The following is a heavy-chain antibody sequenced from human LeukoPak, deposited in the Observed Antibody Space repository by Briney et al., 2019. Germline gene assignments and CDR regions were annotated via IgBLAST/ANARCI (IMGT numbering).Heavy chain of an antibody. J-gene: IGHJ4*02. V-gene: IGHV3-74*01. CDR2: IQTDGSTT. CDR3: ARAIGGRSYFGGDY. CDR1: GFTFNTYW. D-gene: IGHD1-26*01. Sequence: GSLRLSCAASGFTFNTYWMHWVRQAPGKGLVWVARIQTDGSTTNYADSVKGRFTISRDNAKNTLYLQMNNLTAEDTAVDYCARAIGGRSYFGGDYWGQGALVTVSS.